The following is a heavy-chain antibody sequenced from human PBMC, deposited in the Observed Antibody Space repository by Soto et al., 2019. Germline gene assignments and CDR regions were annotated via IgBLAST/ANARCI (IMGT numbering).Heavy chain of an antibody. CDR1: GFTFSSFA. D-gene: IGHD6-19*01. J-gene: IGHJ4*02. Sequence: GESLKISCAASGFTFSSFAMSWVRQAPGKGLEWVSAIVSGGGTTYYADSVKGRFTISRDNSKNTLYLQMNSLRAEDTAVYYCAKGGVPGTRYFDSWGQGTLVTVSS. V-gene: IGHV3-23*01. CDR2: IVSGGGTT. CDR3: AKGGVPGTRYFDS.